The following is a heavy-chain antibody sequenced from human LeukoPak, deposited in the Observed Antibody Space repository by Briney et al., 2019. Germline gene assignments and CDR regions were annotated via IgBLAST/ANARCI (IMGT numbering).Heavy chain of an antibody. Sequence: PSETLSLTCTVSSGSISSYYWSWIRQPAGKGLEWIGRIYTSGSTNYNPSLKSRVTMSVDTSKNQFSLKLSSVTAADTAVYYCAREGYFYYGSGSYYIDYWGQGTLVTVSS. CDR3: AREGYFYYGSGSYYIDY. CDR2: IYTSGST. CDR1: SGSISSYY. D-gene: IGHD3-10*01. J-gene: IGHJ4*02. V-gene: IGHV4-4*07.